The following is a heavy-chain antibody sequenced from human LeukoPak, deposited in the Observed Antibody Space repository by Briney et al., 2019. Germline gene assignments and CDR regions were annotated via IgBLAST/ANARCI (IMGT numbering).Heavy chain of an antibody. CDR3: ARVSSMVRYMDV. Sequence: ASVKVSCKASGYTFTGYYMHWVRQAPGQGLEWMGWINPNSGGTNYAQKFQGRVTMTRDTSISTAYMELRSLRSDDTAVYYCARVSSMVRYMDVWGKGTTVTISS. CDR1: GYTFTGYY. J-gene: IGHJ6*03. V-gene: IGHV1-2*02. CDR2: INPNSGGT. D-gene: IGHD3-10*01.